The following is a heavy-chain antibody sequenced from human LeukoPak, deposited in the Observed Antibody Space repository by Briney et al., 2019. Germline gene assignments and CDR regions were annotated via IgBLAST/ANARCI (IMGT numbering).Heavy chain of an antibody. V-gene: IGHV4-59*11. J-gene: IGHJ4*02. CDR1: GGSISSHY. D-gene: IGHD3-9*01. Sequence: SETLSLTCTVSGGSISSHYWSWIRQPPGKGLVWIGYIYYSGSTNYNPSLKSRVTISVDTSKNQFSLKLSSVTAADTAVYYCARVVRSGILTGGIDYWGQGTLVTVSS. CDR2: IYYSGST. CDR3: ARVVRSGILTGGIDY.